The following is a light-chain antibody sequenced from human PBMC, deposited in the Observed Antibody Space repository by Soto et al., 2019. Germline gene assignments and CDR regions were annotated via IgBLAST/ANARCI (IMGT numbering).Light chain of an antibody. CDR1: NIGTKS. J-gene: IGLJ3*02. Sequence: SYELTQPPSLSVAPGQTAKITCERGNIGTKSVHWHQQKPGQAPVLVVYNNGDRPSGIPERFSGSKNGNTATLTIGGLRSEDEADYYCAAWDDSLSGWVFGGGTKLTVL. CDR3: AAWDDSLSGWV. V-gene: IGLV3-21*02. CDR2: NNG.